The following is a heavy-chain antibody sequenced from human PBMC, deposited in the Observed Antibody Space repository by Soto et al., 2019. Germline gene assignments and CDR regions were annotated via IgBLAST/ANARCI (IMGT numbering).Heavy chain of an antibody. CDR2: SSAYNGDT. J-gene: IGHJ4*02. CDR1: GYTFADSG. V-gene: IGHV1-18*01. Sequence: ASVKVSCKASGYTFADSGISWVRQAPGQGLEWLGWSSAYNGDTEYAQKFQGRVTMTTDTSTSTAYMELRSLTSDDTAVYYCGRVRAAAFVPFDFWGQGTLVTVSS. D-gene: IGHD2-2*01. CDR3: GRVRAAAFVPFDF.